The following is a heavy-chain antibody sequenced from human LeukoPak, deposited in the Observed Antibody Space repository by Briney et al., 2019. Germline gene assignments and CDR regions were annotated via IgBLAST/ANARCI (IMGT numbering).Heavy chain of an antibody. J-gene: IGHJ4*02. CDR2: IYYSGST. CDR1: GGSISSSSYY. V-gene: IGHV4-39*07. CDR3: AKSIAVAGLFDY. D-gene: IGHD6-19*01. Sequence: SETLSLTCTVSGGSISSSSYYWGWIRQPPGKGLEWIGSIYYSGSTYYNPSLKSRVTISVDTSKNQFSLKLSSVTAADTAVYYCAKSIAVAGLFDYWGQGTLVTVSS.